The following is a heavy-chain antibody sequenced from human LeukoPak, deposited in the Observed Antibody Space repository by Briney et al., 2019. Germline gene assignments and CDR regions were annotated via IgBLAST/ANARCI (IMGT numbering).Heavy chain of an antibody. J-gene: IGHJ4*02. Sequence: GGSLRPSCAASGFTVNRNYMIWVRQAPGKGLECVSVIYSGGTTWYADSVKGRFTISRDTNTLYLQMNSLRAEDTAVYYCARKSDSLLVREGDCWGQGTLVTVSS. V-gene: IGHV3-66*01. CDR1: GFTVNRNY. CDR3: ARKSDSLLVREGDC. D-gene: IGHD3-10*01. CDR2: IYSGGTT.